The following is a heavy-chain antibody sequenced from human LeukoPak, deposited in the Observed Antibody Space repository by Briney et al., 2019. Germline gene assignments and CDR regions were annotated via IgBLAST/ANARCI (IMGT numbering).Heavy chain of an antibody. CDR2: ISAISGSGETT. V-gene: IGHV3-23*01. D-gene: IGHD2-21*01. J-gene: IGHJ4*02. Sequence: GGSLRLSCAASGFTFTNYAMSWVRQTPGKGLEWVSAISAISGSGETTYYADSVKGRFTISRDNSKSSLYLQMNSLRAEDAAVYYCAKFFGVIISTYPYDYWGQGTLVTVSS. CDR3: AKFFGVIISTYPYDY. CDR1: GFTFTNYA.